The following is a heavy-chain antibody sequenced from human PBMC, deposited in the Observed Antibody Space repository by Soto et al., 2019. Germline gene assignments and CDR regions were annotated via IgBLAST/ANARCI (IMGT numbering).Heavy chain of an antibody. J-gene: IGHJ4*02. V-gene: IGHV1-18*01. CDR1: GYTFTSYG. D-gene: IGHD3-9*01. CDR3: ARELLTGYYFGF. Sequence: ASVKVSCKASGYTFTSYGISWVQQAPGQGLEWMGWISAYNGNTNYAQKLQGRVTMTTDTSTSTAYMELRSLRSDDTAVYYCARELLTGYYFGFWGQGTLVTVSS. CDR2: ISAYNGNT.